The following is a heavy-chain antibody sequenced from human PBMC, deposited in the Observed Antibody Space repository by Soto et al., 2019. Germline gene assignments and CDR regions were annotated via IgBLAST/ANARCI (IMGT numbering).Heavy chain of an antibody. CDR2: ISPDGRTT. D-gene: IGHD3-10*01. CDR3: ADSWLPTSY. J-gene: IGHJ4*02. Sequence: HPGGSLRLSCAASGFPFSVYAMAWVRQAPGKGLEWVSRISPDGRTTTYADSVKGRFTISRDNAKSTLYLQMNSLTVEDGAVYYCADSWLPTSYWGPGTLVTVSS. V-gene: IGHV3-74*01. CDR1: GFPFSVYA.